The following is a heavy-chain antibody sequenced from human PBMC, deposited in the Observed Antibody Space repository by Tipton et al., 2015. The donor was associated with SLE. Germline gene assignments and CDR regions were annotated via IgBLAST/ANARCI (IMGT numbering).Heavy chain of an antibody. J-gene: IGHJ4*02. Sequence: LRLSCTVSGGSISSGSYYWSWIRQPAGKGLEWIGYIYTSGSTNYNPSLKSRVTISVDTSKNQFSLKLSSVTAADTAVYYCAREFRAVLDYWGQGTLVTVSS. D-gene: IGHD6-19*01. CDR1: GGSISSGSYY. V-gene: IGHV4-61*09. CDR2: IYTSGST. CDR3: AREFRAVLDY.